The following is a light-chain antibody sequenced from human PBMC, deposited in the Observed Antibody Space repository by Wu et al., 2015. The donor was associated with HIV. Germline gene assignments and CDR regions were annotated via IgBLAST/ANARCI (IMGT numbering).Light chain of an antibody. CDR1: QSVSSSY. CDR2: GAS. V-gene: IGKV3-20*01. CDR3: QKYNTAPWT. Sequence: EIVLTQSPGTLSLSPGERATLSCRASQSVSSSYLAWYQQKPGQAPRLLIYGASSRATGIPDRFSGSGSGTDFTLTISSLQPEDVATYYCQKYNTAPWTFGQGTEGGN. J-gene: IGKJ1*01.